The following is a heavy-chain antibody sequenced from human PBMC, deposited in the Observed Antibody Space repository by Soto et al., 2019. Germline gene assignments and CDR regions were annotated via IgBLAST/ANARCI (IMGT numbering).Heavy chain of an antibody. J-gene: IGHJ4*02. Sequence: EVQLLESGGGLVQPGGSLRLSCAASGFTFSSYAMSWVRQAPGKGLEWVSAISGSGGSTYYADSVKGRFTISRDNSKNTLYLQMNSLRAEDTAVYYCAKDAPQVLRYFDWPGGYWGQGTLVTVSS. CDR1: GFTFSSYA. CDR3: AKDAPQVLRYFDWPGGY. D-gene: IGHD3-9*01. CDR2: ISGSGGST. V-gene: IGHV3-23*01.